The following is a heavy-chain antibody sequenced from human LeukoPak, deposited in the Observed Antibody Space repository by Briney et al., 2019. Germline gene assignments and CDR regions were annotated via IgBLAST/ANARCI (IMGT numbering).Heavy chain of an antibody. J-gene: IGHJ5*02. CDR2: ISAYNGNT. CDR3: ARGPRYYYDSSGPNFDP. D-gene: IGHD3-22*01. V-gene: IGHV1-18*01. CDR1: GYTFTSYR. Sequence: ASVKLSCKASGYTFTSYRISWVRQAPGQGLEWMGWISAYNGNTNYAQKLQGRVTMTTDTSTSTAYMELRSLRSDDTAVYYCARGPRYYYDSSGPNFDPWGQGTLVTVSS.